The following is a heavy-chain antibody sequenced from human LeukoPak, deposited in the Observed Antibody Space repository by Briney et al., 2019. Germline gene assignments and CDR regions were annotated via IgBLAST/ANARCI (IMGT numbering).Heavy chain of an antibody. J-gene: IGHJ6*02. V-gene: IGHV3-23*01. CDR1: GFTISSYA. CDR2: ISGSGGRT. D-gene: IGHD5-18*01. Sequence: GGSLRLSRAASGFTISSYAMTWVRQAPGKGLEWVSTISGSGGRTYYPDSVKGRFTISRDNSRNTLFLQMDSLRAEDTAVYYCATLDSAMVNYYGMDVWGQGTTVTVSS. CDR3: ATLDSAMVNYYGMDV.